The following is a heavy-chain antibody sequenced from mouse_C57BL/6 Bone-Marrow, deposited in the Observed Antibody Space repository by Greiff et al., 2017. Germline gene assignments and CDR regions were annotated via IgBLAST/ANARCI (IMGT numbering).Heavy chain of an antibody. D-gene: IGHD2-13*01. CDR3: TCFLDGDCVKYAMDY. J-gene: IGHJ4*01. V-gene: IGHV1-5*01. CDR2: IYPGNSDT. Sequence: EVQLQQSGTVLARPGASVKMSCKTSGYTFTSYWMHWVKQRPGQGLEWIGDIYPGNSDTSYNQKFKGKAKLTAVTSASTAYMELSSLTNEDSAVYNCTCFLDGDCVKYAMDYWGQGTSVTVSS. CDR1: GYTFTSYW.